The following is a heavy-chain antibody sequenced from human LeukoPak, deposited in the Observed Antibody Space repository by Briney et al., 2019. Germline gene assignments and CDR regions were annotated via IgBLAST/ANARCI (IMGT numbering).Heavy chain of an antibody. V-gene: IGHV3-30*02. Sequence: GGSLRLSCAASGFTFSSYSMNWVRQAPGKGLEWVSFIRYDGSNEYYADSVKGRFTISRDNSKNTLYLQMTSLRAEDTAVYYCAKESQLSYSGTFYIDYWGQGTLVTVSS. CDR1: GFTFSSYS. CDR2: IRYDGSNE. J-gene: IGHJ4*02. D-gene: IGHD1-26*01. CDR3: AKESQLSYSGTFYIDY.